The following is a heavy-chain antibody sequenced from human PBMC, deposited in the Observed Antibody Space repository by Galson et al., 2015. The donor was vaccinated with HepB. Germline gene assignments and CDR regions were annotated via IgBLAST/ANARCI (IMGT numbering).Heavy chain of an antibody. CDR3: ARGNYGMDV. V-gene: IGHV1-69*13. Sequence: SVTVSCKASGGTFSNHVINWVRQAPGQGLEWMGGIIPMFGEPRHAQKFQDRITLSADASTSTDYMEVTSLQSADTAVYYCARGNYGMDVWGQGTTVIVSS. CDR2: IIPMFGEP. CDR1: GGTFSNHV. J-gene: IGHJ6*02.